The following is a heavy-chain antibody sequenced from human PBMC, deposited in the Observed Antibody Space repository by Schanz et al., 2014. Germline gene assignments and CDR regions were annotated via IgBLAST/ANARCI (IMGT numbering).Heavy chain of an antibody. CDR3: ARGEWSTSQFDY. CDR1: GGSFGGYY. V-gene: IGHV4-34*01. CDR2: INHSGST. Sequence: QVQLQQWGAGLLKPSETLSLTCAVFGGSFGGYYWSWTPQPPGKGLGWIGEINHSGSTNYNPSLKSRVTISMDTSKNQFSLKLSSVTAADTAVYYCARGEWSTSQFDYWGHGTLVTVSS. D-gene: IGHD2-2*01. J-gene: IGHJ4*01.